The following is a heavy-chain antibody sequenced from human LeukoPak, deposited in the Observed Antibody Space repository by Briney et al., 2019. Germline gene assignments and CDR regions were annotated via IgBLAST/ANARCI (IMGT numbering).Heavy chain of an antibody. CDR2: ISGHNDDT. CDR1: GYTFTSYA. V-gene: IGHV1-18*01. CDR3: ARAGYCSGGSCYPYYYYYYMDV. J-gene: IGHJ6*03. D-gene: IGHD2-15*01. Sequence: ASVKVSCKASGYTFTSYAISWVRQAPGQGLEWMGWISGHNDDTNYALRLQGRVTMTTDTSTSTAYMELRSLRSDDTAVYYCARAGYCSGGSCYPYYYYYYMDVWGKGTTVTVSS.